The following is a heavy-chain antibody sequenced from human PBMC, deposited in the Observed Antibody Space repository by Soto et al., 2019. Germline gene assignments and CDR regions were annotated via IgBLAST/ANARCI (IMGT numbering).Heavy chain of an antibody. D-gene: IGHD3-10*01. CDR3: ARPRLGVRDSYGMDV. Sequence: PXESLTISLKGSGYSFTSYWIGLVRQMPGKGLEWMGIIYPGDSDTRYSPSFQGQVTISADKSISTAYLQWSSLKASDTAMYYCARPRLGVRDSYGMDVWGQGTTVTVSS. CDR1: GYSFTSYW. J-gene: IGHJ6*02. V-gene: IGHV5-51*01. CDR2: IYPGDSDT.